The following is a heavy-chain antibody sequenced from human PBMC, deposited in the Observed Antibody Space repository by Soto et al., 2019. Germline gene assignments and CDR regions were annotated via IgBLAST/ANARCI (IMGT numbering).Heavy chain of an antibody. D-gene: IGHD3-3*01. CDR3: ARGTTLAIFDYGMDV. J-gene: IGHJ6*02. Sequence: QVQLEESGGGVVQPGRSLRLSRVGTGFTFSSYAMHWVRQAPGKGLEWVAVISNDGTNKYYADSVEGRITISRDNSKNTLYLQMHSLRSEDTAVYYCARGTTLAIFDYGMDVWGQGATVTVSS. CDR2: ISNDGTNK. V-gene: IGHV3-30-3*01. CDR1: GFTFSSYA.